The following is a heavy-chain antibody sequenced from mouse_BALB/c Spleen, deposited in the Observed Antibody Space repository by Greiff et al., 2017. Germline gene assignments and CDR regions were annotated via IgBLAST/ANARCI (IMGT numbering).Heavy chain of an antibody. CDR3: AREAYYYRYGLDY. CDR2: INPSTGYT. Sequence: QVQLKESGAELAKPGASVKMSCKASGYTFTSYWMHWVKQRPGQGLEWIGYINPSTGYTEYNQKFKDKATLTADKSSSTAYMQLSSLTSEDSAVYYCAREAYYYRYGLDYWGQGTTLTVSS. J-gene: IGHJ2*01. CDR1: GYTFTSYW. V-gene: IGHV1-7*01. D-gene: IGHD2-14*01.